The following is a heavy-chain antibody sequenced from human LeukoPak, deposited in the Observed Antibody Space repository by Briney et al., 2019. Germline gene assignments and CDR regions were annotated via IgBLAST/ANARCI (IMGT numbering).Heavy chain of an antibody. CDR3: ARGIDDILTGPPDAFDI. CDR2: IIPIFGTT. Sequence: SVKVSCKTSGGTFSSYAITWVRQTPGQGLEWMGGIIPIFGTTNYAQKFQDRVTITADKSTSTAYMKLSSLRSEDTAVYYCARGIDDILTGPPDAFDIWGQGTMVTVSS. D-gene: IGHD3-9*01. CDR1: GGTFSSYA. V-gene: IGHV1-69*06. J-gene: IGHJ3*02.